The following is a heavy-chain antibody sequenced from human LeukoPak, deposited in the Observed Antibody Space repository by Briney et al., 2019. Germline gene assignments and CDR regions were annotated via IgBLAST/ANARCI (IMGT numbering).Heavy chain of an antibody. CDR2: ISAYNGNT. V-gene: IGHV1-18*01. CDR1: GYTFTSYG. J-gene: IGHJ5*02. CDR3: ARVGPTYNWFDP. Sequence: ASVKVSCKASGYTFTSYGISLVRQAPGQGLEGMGWISAYNGNTNYAQKLQGRVTMTTDTSTSTAYMELRSLRSDDTAVYYCARVGPTYNWFDPWGQGTLVTVSS. D-gene: IGHD1-26*01.